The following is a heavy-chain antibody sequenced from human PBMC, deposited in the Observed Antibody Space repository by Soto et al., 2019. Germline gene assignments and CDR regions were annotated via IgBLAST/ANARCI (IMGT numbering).Heavy chain of an antibody. CDR2: IIPIFGTA. CDR1: GGTFSSYA. J-gene: IGHJ5*02. CDR3: ARDSASGYYGDNWFDP. V-gene: IGHV1-69*12. Sequence: QVQLVQSGAEVKKPGSSVKVSCKASGGTFSSYAISWVRQAPGQGLEWMGGIIPIFGTANYAQKFQGRVTITADESTSTAYMELSSLGTEDTAVYYCARDSASGYYGDNWFDPWGQATLVTVSS. D-gene: IGHD3-22*01.